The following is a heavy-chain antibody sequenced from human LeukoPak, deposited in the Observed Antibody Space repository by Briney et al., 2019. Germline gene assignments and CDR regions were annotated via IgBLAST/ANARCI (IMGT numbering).Heavy chain of an antibody. D-gene: IGHD3-16*01. Sequence: GGSLRLSCAASGFTFSSYWMSWVRQAPGKGLEWVANIKQDGSEKYYVDSVKGRFTISRDNSKNTLYLQMNSLRAEDTAVYYCAKSKLRYYFDYWGQGTLVTVSS. V-gene: IGHV3-7*03. CDR2: IKQDGSEK. CDR1: GFTFSSYW. CDR3: AKSKLRYYFDY. J-gene: IGHJ4*02.